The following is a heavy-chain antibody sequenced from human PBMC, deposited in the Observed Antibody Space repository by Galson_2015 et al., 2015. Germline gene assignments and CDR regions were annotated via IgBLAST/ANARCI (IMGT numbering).Heavy chain of an antibody. V-gene: IGHV3-48*03. Sequence: SLRLSCAASGFTFNSYEMNWVRQAPGKGLEWVSHISRRGTSVYYADSVKGRFTISRDNAKNSLYLLMNSLRGEDTAIYYCTREGSSWSNWYFDLWGRGTLVTVSS. J-gene: IGHJ2*01. CDR2: ISRRGTSV. CDR1: GFTFNSYE. CDR3: TREGSSWSNWYFDL. D-gene: IGHD6-13*01.